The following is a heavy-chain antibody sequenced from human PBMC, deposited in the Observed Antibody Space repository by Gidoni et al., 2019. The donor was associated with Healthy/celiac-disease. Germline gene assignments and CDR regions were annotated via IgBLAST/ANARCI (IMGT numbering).Heavy chain of an antibody. Sequence: EVQLVESGGGLVKPGGSLRRPGAAAGCTGRTAWMSWVRQAPGKGLEWVGRIQSKTDGGPTDSAAPVKGRFPISRDDSKNTLYLQMNSLPTEDTAVYYCTTADVVAYYGMDVWGQGTTVTVSS. CDR1: GCTGRTAW. CDR3: TTADVVAYYGMDV. D-gene: IGHD2-15*01. V-gene: IGHV3-15*01. CDR2: IQSKTDGGPT. J-gene: IGHJ6*02.